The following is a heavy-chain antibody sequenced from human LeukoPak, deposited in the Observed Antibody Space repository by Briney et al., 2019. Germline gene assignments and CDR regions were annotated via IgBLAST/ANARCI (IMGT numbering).Heavy chain of an antibody. CDR1: GFTFSDYY. J-gene: IGHJ3*02. CDR2: ISSSGNTI. Sequence: GGSLRLSCGASGFTFSDYYMSWIRQAPGKGLVWVSYISSSGNTIYYADSVKGRFTISRDNAKNSLYLQMNSLRAEDTAVYYCARIDHGSNAFDIWGQGTMVTVSS. CDR3: ARIDHGSNAFDI. V-gene: IGHV3-11*04. D-gene: IGHD3-10*01.